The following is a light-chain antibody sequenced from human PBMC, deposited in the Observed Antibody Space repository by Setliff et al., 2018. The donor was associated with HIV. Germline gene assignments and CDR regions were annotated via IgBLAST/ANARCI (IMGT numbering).Light chain of an antibody. J-gene: IGLJ1*01. Sequence: LTQPASVSGSPGQSITTSCTGTSSDVGAYNYVSWYQQYPAKAPKLMIYDVSVRPSGVSTRFSGSKSGNTASLTISGLQAEDEADYYCSSYTSNNARVFGTGTKVTVL. CDR1: SSDVGAYNY. CDR2: DVS. V-gene: IGLV2-14*03. CDR3: SSYTSNNARV.